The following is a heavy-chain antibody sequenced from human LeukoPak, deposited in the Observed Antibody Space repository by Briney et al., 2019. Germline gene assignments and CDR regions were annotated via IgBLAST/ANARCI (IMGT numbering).Heavy chain of an antibody. V-gene: IGHV1-8*01. CDR1: GYTFTSYD. CDR3: ARLGSSSWEYYYGMDV. D-gene: IGHD6-13*01. Sequence: ASVKVSCKASGYTFTSYDINWVRQATGQGLEWMGWMNPNSGNTDYAQKFQGRVTMTRNTSISTAYMELSSLRCEDTDVDYYARLGSSSWEYYYGMDVWGQGTTVTVSS. J-gene: IGHJ6*02. CDR2: MNPNSGNT.